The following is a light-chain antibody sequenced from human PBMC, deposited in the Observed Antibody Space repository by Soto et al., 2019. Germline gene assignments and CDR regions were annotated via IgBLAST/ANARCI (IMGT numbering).Light chain of an antibody. CDR2: DAS. CDR3: QYRYVWPPYT. V-gene: IGKV3-11*01. CDR1: QSVSRY. Sequence: EIVLTQSPATLSLSPGQRATLSCRASQSVSRYLAWYQQKPGQAPRLLIYDASNKATGIPARFSASGSGTDFTLTISSLEPKDFAVYYCQYRYVWPPYTFGQGTKLEI. J-gene: IGKJ2*01.